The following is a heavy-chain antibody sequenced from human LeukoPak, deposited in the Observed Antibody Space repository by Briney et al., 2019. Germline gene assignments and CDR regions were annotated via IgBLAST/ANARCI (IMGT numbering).Heavy chain of an antibody. V-gene: IGHV3-15*01. D-gene: IGHD2-21*01. CDR3: ITPLPYSAQ. Sequence: GGSLRLSCVASGFSFNNYRMTWVRQAPGKGLEWVGRIKPKTDGETTEYAAPVKDRFSISRDDSKSMMYLQMNSLKTEDTAVYYCITPLPYSAQGGQGTLVTVSS. CDR1: GFSFNNYR. J-gene: IGHJ4*02. CDR2: IKPKTDGETT.